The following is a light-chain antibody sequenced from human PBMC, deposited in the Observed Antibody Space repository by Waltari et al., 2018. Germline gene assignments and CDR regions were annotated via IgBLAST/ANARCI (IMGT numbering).Light chain of an antibody. V-gene: IGLV1-40*01. CDR2: GNS. J-gene: IGLJ2*01. CDR1: SSNIGAGYD. Sequence: QSVLTQPPSVSGAPGQRVTISCTGNSSNIGAGYDVHWYQQLPGTAPKLLIYGNSNRPSGVPARVSGSKSGTSASLAITGLQAEDEADCYCQSYDNNPYVVFGGGTKLTVL. CDR3: QSYDNNPYVV.